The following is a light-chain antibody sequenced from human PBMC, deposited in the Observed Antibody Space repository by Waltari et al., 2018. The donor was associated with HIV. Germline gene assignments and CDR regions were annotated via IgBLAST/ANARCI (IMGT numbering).Light chain of an antibody. CDR2: GVT. V-gene: IGLV2-8*01. CDR3: SSYAGSNNFV. CDR1: SSDRGGYNY. J-gene: IGLJ1*01. Sequence: QSALTPPPSASGSPGQSVTISCTRTSSDRGGYNYVSWYQQHPGKAPKLMIYGVTKRPSGVPDRFSGSKSGNTASLTVSGLQAEDEADYYCSSYAGSNNFVFGTGTKVTVL.